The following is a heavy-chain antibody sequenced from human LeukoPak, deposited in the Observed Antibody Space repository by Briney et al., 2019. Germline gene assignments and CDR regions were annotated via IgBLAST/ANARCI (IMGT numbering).Heavy chain of an antibody. J-gene: IGHJ6*03. CDR3: AKADMDV. CDR1: GFTFSSSG. CDR2: IRYVGSNK. V-gene: IGHV3-30*02. Sequence: GGSLRLSCAASGFTFSSSGMHWVRQAPGKGREWVAFIRYVGSNKYYADSVKGRFTISRDNSKNTLYLQMNSLRAEDTAVYYCAKADMDVWGKGTTVTVSS.